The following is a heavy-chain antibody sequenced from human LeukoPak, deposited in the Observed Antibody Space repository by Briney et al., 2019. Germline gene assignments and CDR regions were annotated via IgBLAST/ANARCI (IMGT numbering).Heavy chain of an antibody. CDR3: AKGEDVGIAALPFDY. Sequence: PGGSLRLSCAASGFPFTSSAIYWVRQAPGKGLEWVAFIRYDGSNKYYADSVKGRFTISRDNSKNTLYLQMNSLRAEDTAVYYCAKGEDVGIAALPFDYWGQGTLVTVSS. V-gene: IGHV3-30*02. CDR1: GFPFTSSA. J-gene: IGHJ4*02. D-gene: IGHD6-6*01. CDR2: IRYDGSNK.